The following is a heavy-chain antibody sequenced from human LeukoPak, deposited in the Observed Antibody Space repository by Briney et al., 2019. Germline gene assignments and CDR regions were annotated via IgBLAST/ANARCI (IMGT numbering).Heavy chain of an antibody. CDR2: MYHSGSP. CDR3: AGEGYSSSWREGKLPDSIYYYYYMDV. CDR1: GGSISSYH. V-gene: IGHV4-59*12. J-gene: IGHJ6*03. Sequence: SETLSLTCTVSGGSISSYHWSWIRQPPGKGLEWIGYMYHSGSPNYNPSLKSRVTISVDTSKNQFSLKLSSVTAADTAVYYCAGEGYSSSWREGKLPDSIYYYYYMDVWGKGTTVTVSS. D-gene: IGHD6-13*01.